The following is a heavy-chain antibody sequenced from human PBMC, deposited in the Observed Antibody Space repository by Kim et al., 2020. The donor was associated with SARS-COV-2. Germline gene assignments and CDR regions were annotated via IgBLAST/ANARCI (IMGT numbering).Heavy chain of an antibody. J-gene: IGHJ6*02. CDR1: GFSFSSNL. CDR2: IDMGGSAT. CDR3: AVNPVDGLEV. Sequence: GGSLRLSCAASGFSFSSNLMHWVRQVPGKGLVWVSRIDMGGSATYYADSVKGRFTISRDNARNTLYLQMNSLRPEDTAVYYCAVNPVDGLEVWGQGTTV. V-gene: IGHV3-74*01.